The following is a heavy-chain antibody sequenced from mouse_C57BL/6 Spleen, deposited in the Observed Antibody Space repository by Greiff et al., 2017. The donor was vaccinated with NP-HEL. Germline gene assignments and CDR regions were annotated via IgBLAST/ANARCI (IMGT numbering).Heavy chain of an antibody. V-gene: IGHV1-66*01. Sequence: VQLQESGPELVKPGASVKISCKASGYSFTSYYIHWVKQRPGQGLEWIGWIYPGSGNTKYNEKFKGKATLTADTSSSTAYMQLSSLTSEDSAVYYCARLGGSAWFAYWGQGTLVTVSA. CDR1: GYSFTSYY. CDR2: IYPGSGNT. J-gene: IGHJ3*01. CDR3: ARLGGSAWFAY. D-gene: IGHD3-3*01.